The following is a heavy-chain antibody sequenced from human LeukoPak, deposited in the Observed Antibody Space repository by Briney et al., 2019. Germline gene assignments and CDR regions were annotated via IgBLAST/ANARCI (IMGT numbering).Heavy chain of an antibody. V-gene: IGHV4-28*03. CDR1: GYSITSSSW. Sequence: PDTLSLTCAVSGYSITSSSWWGWIRQPPGKGLEWIGYIYHSGSTYYNPSLKSRVTISVDRSKNQFSLKLSSVTAADTAVYYCARDLHIWGQGTMVTVSS. J-gene: IGHJ3*02. CDR2: IYHSGST. CDR3: ARDLHI.